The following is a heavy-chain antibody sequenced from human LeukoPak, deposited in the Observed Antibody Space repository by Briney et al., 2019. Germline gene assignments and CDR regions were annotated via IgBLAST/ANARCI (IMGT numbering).Heavy chain of an antibody. CDR1: GASISSSTDY. Sequence: SETLSLTCTVSGASISSSTDYWGWIRQPPGKGLEWIANIYYSGSTYYNPSLKSRVTISVDTSKNQFSLKLSSVTAADTALYYCARENGYRYDYWGQGTLVTVSS. V-gene: IGHV4-39*07. CDR2: IYYSGST. J-gene: IGHJ4*02. CDR3: ARENGYRYDY. D-gene: IGHD5-18*01.